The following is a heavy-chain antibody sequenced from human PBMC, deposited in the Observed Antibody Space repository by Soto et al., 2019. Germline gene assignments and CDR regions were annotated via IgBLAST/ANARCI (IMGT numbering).Heavy chain of an antibody. D-gene: IGHD3-16*02. CDR1: GGTFSSYA. V-gene: IGHV1-2*02. Sequence: GASVKVSCKASGGTFSSYAISWVRQAPGQGLEWMGWIIPISGATNYAQKFQGRVTMTGDTSISTAYMELSRLRSDDTAVYYCARSLRSDTPIWGQGTMVTVSS. J-gene: IGHJ3*02. CDR3: ARSLRSDTPI. CDR2: IIPISGAT.